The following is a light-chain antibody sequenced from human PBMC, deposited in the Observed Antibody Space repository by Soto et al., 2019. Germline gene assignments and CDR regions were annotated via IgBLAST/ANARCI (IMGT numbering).Light chain of an antibody. CDR1: QSLSINS. V-gene: IGKV3-20*01. J-gene: IGKJ3*01. Sequence: EIVLTQSLGTLSLSPREGATLXXRASQSLSINSLAWYQQKPGQSPRIXVYCASTRDTGIPDMFRGSGSGTDFALTSSSLEPGDFAMYYCQQYGGAPLTFGPGTKVDIK. CDR2: CAS. CDR3: QQYGGAPLT.